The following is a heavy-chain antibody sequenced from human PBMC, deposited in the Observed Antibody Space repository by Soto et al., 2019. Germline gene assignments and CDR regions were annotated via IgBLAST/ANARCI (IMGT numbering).Heavy chain of an antibody. V-gene: IGHV3-11*05. J-gene: IGHJ4*02. Sequence: QVQLVESGGGLVKPGGSLRLSCAASGFTFSDYYMSWIRQAPGKGLEWVSYISSSSSYTNYADSVKGRFTISRDNAKNSLYLQMNSLRAEDTAVYYCARRRYFDWAAEDYWGQGTLVTVSS. D-gene: IGHD3-9*01. CDR2: ISSSSSYT. CDR3: ARRRYFDWAAEDY. CDR1: GFTFSDYY.